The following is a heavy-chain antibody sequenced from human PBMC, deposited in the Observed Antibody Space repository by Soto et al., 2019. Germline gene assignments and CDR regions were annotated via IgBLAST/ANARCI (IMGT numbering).Heavy chain of an antibody. CDR3: AKDDGTGS. Sequence: QVQLVESGGGVVQPGRSLRLSCAASGFSFSTFGMHWVRQAPGEGLEWLAGMLYDGTNIHYADSVKGRFTISRDSSKNTGYLEMNNLRAEDTAVYFCAKDDGTGSWGQGTLVTVSS. CDR1: GFSFSTFG. D-gene: IGHD1-1*01. V-gene: IGHV3-30*18. CDR2: MLYDGTNI. J-gene: IGHJ5*02.